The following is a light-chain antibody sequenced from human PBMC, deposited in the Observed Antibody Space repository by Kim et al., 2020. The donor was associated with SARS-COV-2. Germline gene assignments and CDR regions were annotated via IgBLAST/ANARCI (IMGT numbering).Light chain of an antibody. CDR1: QSISSR. Sequence: EIQMTQSPSTLSASVGDRVTISCRASQSISSRLAWYQQKPGKAPKLLIYNASSLESGVPSRFSGSGSGTEFTLTISSLQPDDFATYYCQQYNSYPRTFGQGTKVDIK. CDR3: QQYNSYPRT. CDR2: NAS. J-gene: IGKJ1*01. V-gene: IGKV1-5*01.